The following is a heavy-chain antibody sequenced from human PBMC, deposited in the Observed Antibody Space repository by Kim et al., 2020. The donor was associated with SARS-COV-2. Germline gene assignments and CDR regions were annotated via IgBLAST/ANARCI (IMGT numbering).Heavy chain of an antibody. CDR1: GYTFTSYY. CDR3: ASTGTVDTAMEHYYYYMDV. Sequence: ASVKVSCKASGYTFTSYYMHWVRQAPGQGLEWMGIINPSGGSTSYAQKFQGRVTMTRDTSTSTVYMELSSLRSEDTAVYYCASTGTVDTAMEHYYYYMDVWGKGTTVTVSS. V-gene: IGHV1-46*01. J-gene: IGHJ6*03. CDR2: INPSGGST. D-gene: IGHD5-18*01.